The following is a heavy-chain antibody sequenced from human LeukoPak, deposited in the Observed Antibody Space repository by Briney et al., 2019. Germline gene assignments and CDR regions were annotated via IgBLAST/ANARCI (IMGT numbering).Heavy chain of an antibody. CDR1: GFSFNTYW. V-gene: IGHV3-74*01. CDR2: IKTDGSST. J-gene: IGHJ4*02. Sequence: GGSLRLSCAASGFSFNTYWMYWVRQVPEKGLVWVSRIKTDGSSTSYADSVKGRFTISRDNAKNTLYLQMNSPRAEDTAVYYCTTLYSGAMDYWGQGTLVTVSS. D-gene: IGHD1-26*01. CDR3: TTLYSGAMDY.